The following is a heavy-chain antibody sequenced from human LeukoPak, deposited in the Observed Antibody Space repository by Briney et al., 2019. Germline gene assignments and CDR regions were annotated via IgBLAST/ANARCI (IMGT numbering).Heavy chain of an antibody. CDR1: GYTFTSYD. J-gene: IGHJ1*01. CDR2: MNPNSGNT. V-gene: IGHV1-8*01. Sequence: ASVKASCKASGYTFTSYDINWVRQATGQGLEWMGWMNPNSGNTGYAQKFQGRVTMTRNTSISTAYMELSSLRSEDTAVYYCARGFLSRWLQMSYYFQHWGQGTLVTVSS. CDR3: ARGFLSRWLQMSYYFQH. D-gene: IGHD5-24*01.